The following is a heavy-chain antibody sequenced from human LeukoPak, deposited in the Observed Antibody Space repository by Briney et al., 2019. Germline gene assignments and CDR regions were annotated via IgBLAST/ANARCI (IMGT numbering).Heavy chain of an antibody. Sequence: SVKVSCKASGGTFSSYAISWVRQAPGQGLEWMGGIIPIFGTANYAQKFQGRVTITADKSTSTAYMELSSLRSEDTAVFYCAKPDGDYVGQLDAFDIWGQGTMVTVSS. CDR2: IIPIFGTA. J-gene: IGHJ3*02. V-gene: IGHV1-69*06. CDR1: GGTFSSYA. CDR3: AKPDGDYVGQLDAFDI. D-gene: IGHD4-17*01.